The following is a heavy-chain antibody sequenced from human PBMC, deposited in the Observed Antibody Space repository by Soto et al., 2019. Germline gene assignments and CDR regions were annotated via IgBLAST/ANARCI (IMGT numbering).Heavy chain of an antibody. CDR1: GFTFSSYA. V-gene: IGHV3-23*01. Sequence: EVQLLESGGGLVQPGGSLRLSCAASGFTFSSYAMSWVRQARGKGLEWVSGISGSGGSTYYADSVKGRFTISRDNSKNTLYLQMNSLRDEDTAVYYCAKDLRATTSRGVFDIWGQGTMVTVSS. CDR3: AKDLRATTSRGVFDI. D-gene: IGHD5-12*01. J-gene: IGHJ3*02. CDR2: ISGSGGST.